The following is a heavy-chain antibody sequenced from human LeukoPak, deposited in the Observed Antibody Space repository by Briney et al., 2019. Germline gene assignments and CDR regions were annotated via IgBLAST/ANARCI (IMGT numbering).Heavy chain of an antibody. Sequence: GGSLTLSCAASGFTFSSYAMSWVRQAPGKGLEWVSAISGGSTYYADSVKGRFTISRDNSKNTLYLQMNSLRAEDTAVYYCAKERAIAVAAYDFDYWGQGTLVTVSS. CDR1: GFTFSSYA. J-gene: IGHJ4*02. V-gene: IGHV3-23*01. D-gene: IGHD6-19*01. CDR3: AKERAIAVAAYDFDY. CDR2: ISGGST.